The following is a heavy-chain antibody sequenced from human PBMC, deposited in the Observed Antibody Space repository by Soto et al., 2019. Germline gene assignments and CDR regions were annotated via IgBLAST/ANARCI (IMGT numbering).Heavy chain of an antibody. D-gene: IGHD1-26*01. CDR1: GFSLSTSGVG. J-gene: IGHJ3*02. CDR3: ARGEGGDAFDI. CDR2: IYWNDDK. V-gene: IGHV2-5*01. Sequence: QITLKESGPTLVNPTQPLTLTCTFSGFSLSTSGVGEGWIRQPPGKALEWLALIYWNDDKRYSPSLKSRLTITKDTSKNQVVLTMTNMDPVDTATYYCARGEGGDAFDIWGQGTMVAFSS.